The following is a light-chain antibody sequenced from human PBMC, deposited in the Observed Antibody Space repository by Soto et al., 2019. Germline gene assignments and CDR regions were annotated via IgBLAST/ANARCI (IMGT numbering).Light chain of an antibody. CDR2: GAS. CDR1: QSVSSSY. J-gene: IGKJ3*01. V-gene: IGKV3-20*01. CDR3: QQYGSSAFT. Sequence: EIVLTQSPGTLSLSPGERATLACRASQSVSSSYLAWYHQKPGQAPRLLIYGASSRATGIPDRFSGSGSGTDFTLNISRLEPEDFAVYYCQQYGSSAFTFGPGTKVDIK.